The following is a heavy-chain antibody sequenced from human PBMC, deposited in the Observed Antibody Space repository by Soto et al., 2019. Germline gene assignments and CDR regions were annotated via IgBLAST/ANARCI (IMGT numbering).Heavy chain of an antibody. Sequence: ASVKVSCKASGYTFTGYYMHWVRQAPGQGLEWMGRVNPNNGKTDYARNFQGRLTMTRDTSISTVYMELSSLTSEDTAVYYCAKDFGGLYNWFDPWGQGTLVTVSS. CDR1: GYTFTGYY. CDR3: AKDFGGLYNWFDP. CDR2: VNPNNGKT. D-gene: IGHD3-16*01. V-gene: IGHV1-2*06. J-gene: IGHJ5*02.